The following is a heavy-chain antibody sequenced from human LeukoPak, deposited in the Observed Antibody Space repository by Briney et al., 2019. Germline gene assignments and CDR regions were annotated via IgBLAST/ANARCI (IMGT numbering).Heavy chain of an antibody. CDR3: ARCSSGYYGRWDAFDI. V-gene: IGHV4-59*01. CDR1: GGSISSYY. D-gene: IGHD3-22*01. CDR2: IYYSGST. Sequence: ASETLSLTCTVSGGSISSYYWSWIRQPPGKGLEWIGYIYYSGSTNYNPSLKSRVTISVDTSKNQFSLKLSSVTAADTAVYYCARCSSGYYGRWDAFDIWGQGTMVTVSS. J-gene: IGHJ3*02.